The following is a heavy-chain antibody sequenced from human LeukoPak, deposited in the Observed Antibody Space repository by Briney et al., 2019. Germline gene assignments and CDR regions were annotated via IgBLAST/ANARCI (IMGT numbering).Heavy chain of an antibody. V-gene: IGHV3-7*03. D-gene: IGHD5-18*01. CDR1: GFTFSSYA. J-gene: IGHJ3*02. Sequence: GGSLRLSCAASGFTFSSYAMHWVRQAPGKGLEWVANIKQDGSEKYYVDSVKGRFTISRDNAKNSLYLQMNSLRAEDTAVYYCARRRVQYNYTFDIWGQGTMVTVSS. CDR2: IKQDGSEK. CDR3: ARRRVQYNYTFDI.